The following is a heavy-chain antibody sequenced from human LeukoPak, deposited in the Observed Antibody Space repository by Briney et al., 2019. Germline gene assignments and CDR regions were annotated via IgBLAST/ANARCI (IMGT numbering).Heavy chain of an antibody. CDR3: AKNADRGAYCRGRSCYPYYYYYMDV. Sequence: PGGSLRLSCAASGLTFSGYAMSWVRQVPGKGLEWVSSISHTGGSPYYADSVKGRFTVSRDNSKNTLYLQMNSLTVEDTAIYYCAKNADRGAYCRGRSCYPYYYYYMDVWGTGTTVTISS. D-gene: IGHD2-15*01. CDR1: GLTFSGYA. CDR2: ISHTGGSP. J-gene: IGHJ6*03. V-gene: IGHV3-23*01.